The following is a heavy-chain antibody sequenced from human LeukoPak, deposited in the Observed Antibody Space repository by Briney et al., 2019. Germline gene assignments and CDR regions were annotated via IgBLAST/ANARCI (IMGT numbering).Heavy chain of an antibody. Sequence: GGSLRLSCAVSGITLSNYGMSWVRQAPGKGLEWVAGISGSGGSTNYADSVKGRFTISRDNPKNTLYLQMNSLRAEDTAVYYCARGGRWELLHYLDYWGQGTQVTASS. CDR1: GITLSNYG. CDR3: ARGGRWELLHYLDY. CDR2: ISGSGGST. D-gene: IGHD1-26*01. J-gene: IGHJ4*02. V-gene: IGHV3-23*01.